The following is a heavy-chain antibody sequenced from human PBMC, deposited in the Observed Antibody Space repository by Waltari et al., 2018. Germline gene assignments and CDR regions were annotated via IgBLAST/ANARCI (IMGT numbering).Heavy chain of an antibody. CDR3: ARGSAAAGTYYFDY. CDR1: GGSISSSSYY. D-gene: IGHD6-13*01. Sequence: QLQLQESGPGLVKPSETLSLTCTVSGGSISSSSYYWGWIRQPPGKGLEWIGSIYYSGSTYYNPSLKSRVTISVDTSKNQFSLKLNSVTAADTAVYYCARGSAAAGTYYFDYWGQGTLVTVSS. CDR2: IYYSGST. J-gene: IGHJ4*02. V-gene: IGHV4-39*07.